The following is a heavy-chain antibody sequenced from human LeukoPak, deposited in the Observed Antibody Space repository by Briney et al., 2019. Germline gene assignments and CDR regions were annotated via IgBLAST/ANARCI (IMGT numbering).Heavy chain of an antibody. CDR3: ATHHWREEVRGVIDYYYYYYMDV. J-gene: IGHJ6*03. Sequence: SVKVSCKASGGTFSSYAISWVRQAPGQGLEWMGGIIPIFGTANYAQKFQGRVTITADKSTSTAYMELSSLRSEDTAVYYCATHHWREEVRGVIDYYYYYYMDVRGKGTTVTVSS. CDR2: IIPIFGTA. V-gene: IGHV1-69*06. D-gene: IGHD3-10*01. CDR1: GGTFSSYA.